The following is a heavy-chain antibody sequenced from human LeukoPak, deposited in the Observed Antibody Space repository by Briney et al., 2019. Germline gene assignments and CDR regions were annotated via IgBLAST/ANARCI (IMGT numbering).Heavy chain of an antibody. D-gene: IGHD3-16*01. J-gene: IGHJ4*02. V-gene: IGHV4-39*01. CDR1: GGSISTGNYW. Sequence: SETLSLTCDVSGGSISTGNYWWGWLRQLPGKGLEWIGIIFHTGKTHDNPSLKSRVSMSVDTSKNQFSLRLSAVTAADTAVYYCARQMGVGVWALDYWGQGALVTVSS. CDR3: ARQMGVGVWALDY. CDR2: IFHTGKT.